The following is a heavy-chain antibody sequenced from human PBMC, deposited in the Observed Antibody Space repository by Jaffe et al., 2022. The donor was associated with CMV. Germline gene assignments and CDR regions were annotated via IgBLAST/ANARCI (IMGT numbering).Heavy chain of an antibody. D-gene: IGHD5-18*01. CDR2: ISSSSSTI. J-gene: IGHJ6*02. V-gene: IGHV3-48*02. Sequence: EVQLVESGGGLVQPGGSLRLSCAASGFTFSSYSMNWVRQAPGKGLEWVSYISSSSSTIYYADSVKGRFTISRDNAKNSLYLQMNSLRDEDTAVYYCARDRVYSYGYYYGMDVWGQGTTVTVSS. CDR1: GFTFSSYS. CDR3: ARDRVYSYGYYYGMDV.